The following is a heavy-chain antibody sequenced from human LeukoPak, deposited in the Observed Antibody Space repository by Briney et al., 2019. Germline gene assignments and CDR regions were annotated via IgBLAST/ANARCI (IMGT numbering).Heavy chain of an antibody. J-gene: IGHJ5*02. D-gene: IGHD4-17*01. Sequence: PGGSLRLSCAASGFTFSSYGMHWVRQAPGKGLEWVAFIWYDGSNKYYADSVKGRFTISRDNSKNTLYLQMNSLRAEDTAVYYCAKDPYGDYGNWFDPWGQGTLVTVSS. V-gene: IGHV3-30*02. CDR1: GFTFSSYG. CDR2: IWYDGSNK. CDR3: AKDPYGDYGNWFDP.